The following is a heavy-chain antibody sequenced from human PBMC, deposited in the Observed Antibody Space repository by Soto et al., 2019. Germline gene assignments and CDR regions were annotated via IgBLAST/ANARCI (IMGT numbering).Heavy chain of an antibody. Sequence: WGSLRLACTGSGFTVRSYAMQWVRHSPGKGLEWVAVISRDGSNKYYVDSVKGRFTISRDNSKDTVYLQMNSLRDEDSAMFYCASSRSGAVADSFDFWGQGTLVTVSS. J-gene: IGHJ4*02. CDR3: ASSRSGAVADSFDF. CDR2: ISRDGSNK. D-gene: IGHD3-3*01. V-gene: IGHV3-30*04. CDR1: GFTVRSYA.